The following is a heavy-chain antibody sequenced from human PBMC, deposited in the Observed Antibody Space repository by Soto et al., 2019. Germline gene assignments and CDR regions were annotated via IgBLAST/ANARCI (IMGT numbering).Heavy chain of an antibody. CDR3: ARAGAALVRGSIGGFDY. CDR1: GGAFNGYY. V-gene: IGHV4-34*01. J-gene: IGHJ4*02. CDR2: INHSGSV. Sequence: QVHLQQWGAGLLKPSETLSLTCAVNGGAFNGYYWTWIRQPPGKGLEWIGEINHSGSVDYNPSLNSRGTISIDTSKKQFSLTLTSVTAADTAVYYCARAGAALVRGSIGGFDYWGQGTLVTVSS. D-gene: IGHD3-10*01.